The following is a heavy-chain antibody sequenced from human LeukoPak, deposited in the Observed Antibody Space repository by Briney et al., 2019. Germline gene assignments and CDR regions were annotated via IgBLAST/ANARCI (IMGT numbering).Heavy chain of an antibody. CDR1: GGSISSYY. CDR3: ARGPYYFDY. J-gene: IGHJ4*02. V-gene: IGHV4-59*01. CDR2: IFSSGST. Sequence: PSETLSLTCTVSGGSISSYYWNWIRQPPGKGLEWIGYIFSSGSTNYNPSLRSRGTISVDTSKNQFSLKLSSVTAADTAVYYCARGPYYFDYWGQGTLVTVSS.